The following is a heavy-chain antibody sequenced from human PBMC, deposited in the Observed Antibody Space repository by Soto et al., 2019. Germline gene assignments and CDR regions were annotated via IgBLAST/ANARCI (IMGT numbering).Heavy chain of an antibody. CDR2: INPNSGGI. V-gene: IGHV1-2*04. CDR3: ARGQRWLQSPFDY. J-gene: IGHJ4*02. CDR1: GYTFTGCY. D-gene: IGHD5-12*01. Sequence: ASVKVSCKASGYTFTGCYMHWVRQAPGQGLEWMRWINPNSGGINYAQKFQGWVTMTRDTSISTAYMELSRLRSDDTAVYYCARGQRWLQSPFDYWGQGTLVTVSS.